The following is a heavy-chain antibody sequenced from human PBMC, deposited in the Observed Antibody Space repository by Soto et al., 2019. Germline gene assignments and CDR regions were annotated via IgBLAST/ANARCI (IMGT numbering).Heavy chain of an antibody. CDR1: GGSISSYY. CDR2: IYYSGST. CDR3: ASGVERAFHDY. J-gene: IGHJ4*02. Sequence: PSETLSLTCTVSGGSISSYYWSWIRQPPGKGLEWIGYIYYSGSTNYNPSLKSRVTISVDTSKNQFSLKLSSVTAADTAVYYCASGVERAFHDYWGQGTLVTVSS. D-gene: IGHD2-15*01. V-gene: IGHV4-59*01.